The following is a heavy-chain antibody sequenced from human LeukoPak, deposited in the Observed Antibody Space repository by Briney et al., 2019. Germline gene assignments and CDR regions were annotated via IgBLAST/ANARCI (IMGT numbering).Heavy chain of an antibody. V-gene: IGHV3-74*01. Sequence: PGRSLRLSCAGAGFTLSNYWMHWVRQTPGKGLVWVSRINPDGSITTYADSVKGRFTISRDTTKNTLFVQMNSLRPEDTAVYYCARASTYHHHWFDPWGQGTLVTVSS. CDR1: GFTLSNYW. CDR3: ARASTYHHHWFDP. CDR2: INPDGSIT. D-gene: IGHD2-21*01. J-gene: IGHJ5*02.